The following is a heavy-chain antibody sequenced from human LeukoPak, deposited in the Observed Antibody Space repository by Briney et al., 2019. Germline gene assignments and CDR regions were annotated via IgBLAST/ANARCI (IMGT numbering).Heavy chain of an antibody. J-gene: IGHJ6*04. CDR2: IKQDGSEK. D-gene: IGHD3-16*02. Sequence: GGSLRLSCAASGFTFSSYWMSWVRQAPGKGLEWVANIKQDGSEKYYVDSVKGRFTISRDNAKNSLYLQMNSLGAEDTAVYYCARVVIDYYYYGMDVWGKGTMVTVSS. CDR1: GFTFSSYW. V-gene: IGHV3-7*03. CDR3: ARVVIDYYYYGMDV.